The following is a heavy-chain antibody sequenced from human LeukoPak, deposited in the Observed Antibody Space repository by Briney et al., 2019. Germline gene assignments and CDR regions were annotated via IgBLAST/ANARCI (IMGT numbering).Heavy chain of an antibody. CDR2: ISTASIYI. CDR1: GFSFNTYN. V-gene: IGHV3-21*06. Sequence: GGSLRLSCAASGFSFNTYNMNWVRQAPGKGLEWVSSISTASIYIYYADSVKGRFTISRDTAKNSLYLQMNSLRAEDTAVYYCAREIGGGDYYYSYYMDVWGKGATVSVSS. CDR3: AREIGGGDYYYSYYMDV. J-gene: IGHJ6*03. D-gene: IGHD2-21*02.